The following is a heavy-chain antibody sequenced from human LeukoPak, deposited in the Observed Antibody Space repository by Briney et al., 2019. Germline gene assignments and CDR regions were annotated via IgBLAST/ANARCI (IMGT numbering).Heavy chain of an antibody. V-gene: IGHV1-18*04. D-gene: IGHD4-11*01. CDR3: ARDSDYSGNGNGDWFDP. CDR1: GFRFSSFG. Sequence: ASVKVSCKASGFRFSSFGVSWVRPAPGQGLEWMGWISNYFGVTHYAEKFEDRVTMTVDTSTTAVYMALRSLKYDDTAIYYCARDSDYSGNGNGDWFDPWGQGTVVIVSS. J-gene: IGHJ5*02. CDR2: ISNYFGVT.